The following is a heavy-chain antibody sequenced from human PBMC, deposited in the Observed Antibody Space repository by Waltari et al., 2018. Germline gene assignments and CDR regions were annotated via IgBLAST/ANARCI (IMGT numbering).Heavy chain of an antibody. D-gene: IGHD3-10*01. V-gene: IGHV4-39*01. CDR2: IYYSGST. CDR3: ARRMVRGVIQFDY. J-gene: IGHJ4*02. Sequence: QLQLQESGPGLVKPSETLSLTCTVSGGSISSSSYYWGWLRQPPGKGLEWIGSIYYSGSTYYNPSLKSRVTISVDTSKNQFSLKLSSVTAADTAVYYCARRMVRGVIQFDYWGQGTLVTVSS. CDR1: GGSISSSSYY.